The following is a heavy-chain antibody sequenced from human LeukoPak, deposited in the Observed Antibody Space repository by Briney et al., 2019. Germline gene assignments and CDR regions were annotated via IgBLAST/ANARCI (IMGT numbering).Heavy chain of an antibody. D-gene: IGHD3-10*01. CDR3: ARDLAYYYGSGSYP. Sequence: ASVKVSCKASGYTFTGYYMRWVRQAPGQGLEWMGWINPNSGGTNYAQKFQGRVTMTRDTSISTAYMELSRLRSDDTAVYYCARDLAYYYGSGSYPWGQGTLVTVSS. CDR1: GYTFTGYY. J-gene: IGHJ5*02. CDR2: INPNSGGT. V-gene: IGHV1-2*02.